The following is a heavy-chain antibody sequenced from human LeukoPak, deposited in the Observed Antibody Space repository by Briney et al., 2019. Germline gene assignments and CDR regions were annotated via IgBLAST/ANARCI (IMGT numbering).Heavy chain of an antibody. V-gene: IGHV1-46*01. CDR3: ARGLVATGLSSYYYYHYGMDV. CDR2: INPSGGST. CDR1: GYTFTSYY. D-gene: IGHD5-12*01. J-gene: IGHJ6*02. Sequence: GASVKVSCKASGYTFTSYYMHWVRQAPGQGLEWMGIINPSGGSTSYAQKFQGRVTMTRDTSTSTVYMELSSLRSEDTAVYYCARGLVATGLSSYYYYHYGMDVWGQGTTVTVSS.